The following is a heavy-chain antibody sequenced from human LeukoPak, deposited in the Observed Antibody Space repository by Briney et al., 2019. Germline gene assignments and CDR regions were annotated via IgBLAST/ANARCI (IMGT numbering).Heavy chain of an antibody. D-gene: IGHD3-10*01. Sequence: GGSLRLSCAASGFTVSSNYMSWVRQAPGKGLEWVSVIYSGGSTHYADSVKGRFTISRDNSKNTLYLQMNSLRAEDTAVYYCASSGGYYYYGMDVWGQGTTVTVSS. CDR2: IYSGGST. J-gene: IGHJ6*02. CDR1: GFTVSSNY. V-gene: IGHV3-53*01. CDR3: ASSGGYYYYGMDV.